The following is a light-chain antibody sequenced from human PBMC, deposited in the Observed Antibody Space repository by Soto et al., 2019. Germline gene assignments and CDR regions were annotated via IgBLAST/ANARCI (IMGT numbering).Light chain of an antibody. Sequence: DIQMTQSPSSVSASVGDRVTITCRASQYISNWLAWYQQKPGKAPKLLIYAASSLVNGVPSRFSGSGSGTNFTLTISSLQPEELATYYCQQANSFPFGGGTKVDSK. CDR1: QYISNW. CDR2: AAS. V-gene: IGKV1-12*01. J-gene: IGKJ4*01. CDR3: QQANSFP.